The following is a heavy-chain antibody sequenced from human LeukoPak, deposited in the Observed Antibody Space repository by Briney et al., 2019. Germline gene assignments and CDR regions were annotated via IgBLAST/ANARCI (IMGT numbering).Heavy chain of an antibody. CDR2: IKQDGSEK. V-gene: IGHV3-7*01. J-gene: IGHJ4*02. Sequence: PGGSLRLSCAVSGFSFSSYWMSWVRQAPGKGPEWVANIKQDGSEKYYVDSVKGRFTISRDNAKNSLYLQMDSLRAEDTAVYYCARDKVVGATYFDYWGQGNLVTVSS. CDR1: GFSFSSYW. D-gene: IGHD1-26*01. CDR3: ARDKVVGATYFDY.